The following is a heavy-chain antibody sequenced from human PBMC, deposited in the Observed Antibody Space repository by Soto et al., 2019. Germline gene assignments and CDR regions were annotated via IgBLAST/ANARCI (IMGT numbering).Heavy chain of an antibody. Sequence: EVQLLESGGGLVQPGGSLRLSCAASGFTFSSYAMSWVRQAPGKGLEWVSAISGSGGSTYYADSVKGRFTISRDSTKNTLYLQMNSLRAEDTAVYYCAKVNYYDSSGYYTGSDAFDIWGQATMVTVSS. CDR1: GFTFSSYA. D-gene: IGHD3-22*01. V-gene: IGHV3-23*01. CDR3: AKVNYYDSSGYYTGSDAFDI. CDR2: ISGSGGST. J-gene: IGHJ3*02.